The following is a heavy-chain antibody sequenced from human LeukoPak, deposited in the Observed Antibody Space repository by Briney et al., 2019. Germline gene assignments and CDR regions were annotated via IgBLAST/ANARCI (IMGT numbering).Heavy chain of an antibody. CDR2: IYSGNST. D-gene: IGHD6-19*01. V-gene: IGHV3-66*01. CDR3: ARGGWDFYY. J-gene: IGHJ4*02. CDR1: GFTVSSNY. Sequence: GGSLRLSRAASGFTVSSNYMSWVRQAPGKGLEWVSVIYSGNSTYYADSVKDRFTISRDNFKNTLYLQMNSLRAEDTAVYYCARGGWDFYYWGQGTPVTVSS.